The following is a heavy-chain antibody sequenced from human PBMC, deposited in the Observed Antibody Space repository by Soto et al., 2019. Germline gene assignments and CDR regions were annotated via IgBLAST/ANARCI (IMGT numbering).Heavy chain of an antibody. CDR3: ASGWVEMGTITGFDY. D-gene: IGHD5-12*01. CDR1: GCTFSSYA. Sequence: QVQLVQSGAEVKKPGASVKVSCKASGCTFSSYAISWVRQAPGQGLEWMGGIIPIYGTANYAQKFQGRVTITADKSTRKAYMELSSVRAENTAAYYCASGWVEMGTITGFDYWGQGTLVSGSS. CDR2: IIPIYGTA. J-gene: IGHJ4*02. V-gene: IGHV1-69*06.